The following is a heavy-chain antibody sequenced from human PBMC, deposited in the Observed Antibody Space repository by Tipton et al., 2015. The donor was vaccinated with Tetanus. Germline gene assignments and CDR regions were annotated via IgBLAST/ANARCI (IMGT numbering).Heavy chain of an antibody. CDR3: ARAHCTDGVCNFDF. V-gene: IGHV5-51*01. D-gene: IGHD2-8*01. Sequence: VQLVQSGGEVKKPGESLKISCKGSGYIFNNYWIGWVRQKPGKGLEWMGIIYPGDSDTRYSQSFQGQVTISVDKSINTAYLQWSSLKASDTSMFYCARAHCTDGVCNFDFWGQGALVTVAS. J-gene: IGHJ4*02. CDR2: IYPGDSDT. CDR1: GYIFNNYW.